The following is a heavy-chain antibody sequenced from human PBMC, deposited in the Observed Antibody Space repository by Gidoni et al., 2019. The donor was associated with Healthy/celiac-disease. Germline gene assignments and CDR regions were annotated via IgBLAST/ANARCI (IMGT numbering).Heavy chain of an antibody. CDR2: IYYSGST. CDR3: ARHRDYGDPGDYFDY. D-gene: IGHD4-17*01. Sequence: QLQLQESGPGLVKPSETLSLTCPVSGGSISSSSYYWGWIRQPPGKGLEWIGSIYYSGSTYYNPSLKSRVTISVDTSKNQFSLKLSSVTAADTAVYYCARHRDYGDPGDYFDYWGQGTLVTVSS. V-gene: IGHV4-39*01. CDR1: GGSISSSSYY. J-gene: IGHJ4*02.